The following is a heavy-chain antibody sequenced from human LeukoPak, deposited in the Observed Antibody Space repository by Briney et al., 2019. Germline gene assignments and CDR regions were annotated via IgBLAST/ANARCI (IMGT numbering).Heavy chain of an antibody. D-gene: IGHD6-13*01. CDR1: GFTFSSYA. Sequence: GGSLRLSCAASGFTFSSYAMSWVRQAPGKGLEWVSAISGSGGSTYYADSVKGRFTISRDNSKNTLYLQMNSLRAEDTAVYYCARHRSYSSSWFDYWGQGTLVTVPS. V-gene: IGHV3-23*01. CDR3: ARHRSYSSSWFDY. J-gene: IGHJ4*02. CDR2: ISGSGGST.